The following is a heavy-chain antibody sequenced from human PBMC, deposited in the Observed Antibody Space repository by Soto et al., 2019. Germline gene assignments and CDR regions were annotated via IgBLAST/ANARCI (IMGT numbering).Heavy chain of an antibody. CDR2: INVYNGNT. CDR3: ARGVGSGSYYNQYNWFDP. D-gene: IGHD3-10*01. CDR1: GYTFTNYG. J-gene: IGHJ5*02. Sequence: QVQLVQSGGEVKKPGASVKVSCKASGYTFTNYGISWVRQAPGQGLEWMGWINVYNGNTKYAQKAQGRVTMTTDASTHTGXMELRSLRSDDTAVYYCARGVGSGSYYNQYNWFDPWGQGTLVTVSS. V-gene: IGHV1-18*01.